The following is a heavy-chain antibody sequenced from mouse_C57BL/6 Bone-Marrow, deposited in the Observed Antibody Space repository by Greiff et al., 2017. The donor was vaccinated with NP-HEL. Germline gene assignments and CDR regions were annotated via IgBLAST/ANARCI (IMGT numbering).Heavy chain of an antibody. Sequence: QVQLQQPGTELVKPGASVKLSCKASGYTFTSYWMHWVKQRPGQGLEWIGNINPSNGGTNYNEKFKSKATLTVDKSSSTAYMQLSSLTSEDSAVYSCARSRGHCYGSTGFAYWGQGTLVTVSA. CDR3: ARSRGHCYGSTGFAY. CDR1: GYTFTSYW. J-gene: IGHJ3*01. D-gene: IGHD1-1*01. V-gene: IGHV1-53*01. CDR2: INPSNGGT.